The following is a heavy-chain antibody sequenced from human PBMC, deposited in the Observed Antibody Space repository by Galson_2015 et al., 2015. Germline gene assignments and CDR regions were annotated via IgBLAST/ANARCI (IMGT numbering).Heavy chain of an antibody. D-gene: IGHD2-2*01. J-gene: IGHJ3*02. CDR1: GFTFSSYW. CDR2: LSYDGNHK. Sequence: SLRLSCAASGFTFSSYWMNWVRQAPGKGLEWVAVLSYDGNHKYYADSMKARFTISKDNSKNTLYLQMNSLRAEDTAVYYCARGGAYCSSTSCYAFDIWGQGTMVTVSS. V-gene: IGHV3-30*01. CDR3: ARGGAYCSSTSCYAFDI.